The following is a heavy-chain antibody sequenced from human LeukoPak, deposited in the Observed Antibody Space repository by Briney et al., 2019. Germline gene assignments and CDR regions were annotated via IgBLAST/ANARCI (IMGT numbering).Heavy chain of an antibody. CDR3: ARGLALTHYYYYYMDV. Sequence: PSQTLSLTCTVSGGSISSGSYYWSWIRQPAGKGLEWIGRIYYSGSTNYNPSPKSRVTISVDTSKNQFSLKLSSVTAADTAVYYCARGLALTHYYYYYMDVWGKGTTVTVSS. V-gene: IGHV4-61*02. CDR2: IYYSGST. CDR1: GGSISSGSYY. J-gene: IGHJ6*03.